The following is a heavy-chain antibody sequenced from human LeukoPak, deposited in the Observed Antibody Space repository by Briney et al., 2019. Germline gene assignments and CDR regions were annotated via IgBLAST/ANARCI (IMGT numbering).Heavy chain of an antibody. CDR2: ISYDGSNK. D-gene: IGHD2-15*01. J-gene: IGHJ4*02. Sequence: PGSSLRLSCAASGFTFSTYGVHWVRQAPGKGLEGVAVISYDGSNKYYADSVKGRFTISRDNSKNTLYLQMNSLRAEDTAVYYCAKSDLGHRSRQVGHFDYWGQGTLVTVSS. CDR1: GFTFSTYG. V-gene: IGHV3-30*18. CDR3: AKSDLGHRSRQVGHFDY.